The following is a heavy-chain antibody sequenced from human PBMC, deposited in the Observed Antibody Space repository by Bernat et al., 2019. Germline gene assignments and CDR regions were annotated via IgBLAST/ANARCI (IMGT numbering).Heavy chain of an antibody. CDR3: VRDYAYVFDI. J-gene: IGHJ3*02. CDR2: IRSSSYVI. CDR1: GFTFSAEP. Sequence: EVQLVESGGGLVPPGGSLRLSCAASGFTFSAEPMNWVRQAPGKGLEWISHIRSSSYVIKYADSVKGRFTISRDNAKNSLYLQMNSLRAEDTAVYYCVRDYAYVFDIWGQGTMVTVSS. V-gene: IGHV3-48*01. D-gene: IGHD3-16*01.